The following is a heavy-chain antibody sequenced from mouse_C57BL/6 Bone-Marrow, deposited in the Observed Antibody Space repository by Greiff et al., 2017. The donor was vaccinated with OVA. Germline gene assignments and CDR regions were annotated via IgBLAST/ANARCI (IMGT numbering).Heavy chain of an antibody. CDR1: GYTFTGYW. CDR3: ARSPRSSDGSSYGALDY. Sequence: QVQLQQSGAELMKPGASVKLSCKASGYTFTGYWIEWVKQRPGHGLEWIGEILPGSGSTNYNEKFKGKATFTADTSSNTAYMQLRSLTTEDSAIXDCARSPRSSDGSSYGALDYWGQGTTVTVSS. V-gene: IGHV1-9*01. J-gene: IGHJ4*01. CDR2: ILPGSGST. D-gene: IGHD1-1*01.